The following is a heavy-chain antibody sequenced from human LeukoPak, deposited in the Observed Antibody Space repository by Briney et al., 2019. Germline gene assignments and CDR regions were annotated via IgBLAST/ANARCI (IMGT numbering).Heavy chain of an antibody. J-gene: IGHJ4*02. CDR2: ASWNSGSI. CDR1: GFIFDDYA. CDR3: AKGYSYGITYYFDF. D-gene: IGHD5-18*01. V-gene: IGHV3-9*01. Sequence: PGGSLRLSCETSGFIFDDYALHWVRQAPGQGLEWVAGASWNSGSIGYADSAKGRFTISRDNVKNSLYLQMNSLRTEDTAFYYCAKGYSYGITYYFDFWGQGTLVTVSS.